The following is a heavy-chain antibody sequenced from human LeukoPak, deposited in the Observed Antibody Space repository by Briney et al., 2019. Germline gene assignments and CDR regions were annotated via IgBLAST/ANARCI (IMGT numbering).Heavy chain of an antibody. V-gene: IGHV1-69*13. CDR3: ARKSPRRGYNSWASKHDAFDI. J-gene: IGHJ3*02. CDR2: VIPIFGTA. D-gene: IGHD5-24*01. Sequence: EASVKVSCKASGGTFSSYAISWVRQAPGQGLEWMGGVIPIFGTASYAQKFQGRVTITADESTSTAYMELSSLRSEDTAVYYCARKSPRRGYNSWASKHDAFDIWGQGTMVTVSS. CDR1: GGTFSSYA.